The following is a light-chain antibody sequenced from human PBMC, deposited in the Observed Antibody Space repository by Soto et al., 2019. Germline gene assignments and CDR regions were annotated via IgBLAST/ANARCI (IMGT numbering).Light chain of an antibody. V-gene: IGKV3-15*01. Sequence: EIVMTQSPAPLSVSPGERATLSCRASQSINNNLAWYQQTPGQAPRRLIYGASTRATGIPARFSGSASGTEFTLTISSRQSEDVAVYYCQQSNNWPLTFGGGTKVEIK. CDR2: GAS. CDR3: QQSNNWPLT. J-gene: IGKJ4*01. CDR1: QSINNN.